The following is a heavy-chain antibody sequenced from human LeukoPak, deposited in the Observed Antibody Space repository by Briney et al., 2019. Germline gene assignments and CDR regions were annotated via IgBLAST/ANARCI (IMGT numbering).Heavy chain of an antibody. CDR1: GFTFSGSA. CDR2: IRSKANSYAT. CDR3: TPSLYDILTGSDY. J-gene: IGHJ4*02. Sequence: GGSLRLSCAASGFTFSGSAMHWIRQASGKGLEWVGRIRSKANSYATAYAASVKGRFTISRDDSKNTAYLQMNSLKTEDTAVYYCTPSLYDILTGSDYWGQGTLVTVSS. V-gene: IGHV3-73*01. D-gene: IGHD3-9*01.